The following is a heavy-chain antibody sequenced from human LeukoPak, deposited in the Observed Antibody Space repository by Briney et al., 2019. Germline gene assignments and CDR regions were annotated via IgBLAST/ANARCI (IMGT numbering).Heavy chain of an antibody. CDR2: INAGNGNA. D-gene: IGHD2-15*01. CDR1: GYTFTSYT. CDR3: AREEVAAMVYVF. V-gene: IGHV1-3*01. Sequence: ASVKVSCKASGYTFTSYTMHWVRQAPGQRLEWMGWINAGNGNAKYSQKFQGRVTITRDTSASTAYMELSSLRSEDTAAYYCAREEVAAMVYVFWGQGTLVSVSS. J-gene: IGHJ4*02.